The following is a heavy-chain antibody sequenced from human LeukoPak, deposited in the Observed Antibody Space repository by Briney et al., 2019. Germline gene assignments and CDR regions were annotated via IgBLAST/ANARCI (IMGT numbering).Heavy chain of an antibody. CDR2: IYYSGST. V-gene: IGHV4-59*01. D-gene: IGHD3-9*01. CDR3: ARGLEYYDILTGGDYYMDV. Sequence: PSETLSLTCAVYGGSFSGYYWSWIRQPPGKGLEWIGYIYYSGSTNYNPSLKSRVTISVDTSKNQFSLKLSSVTAADTAVYYCARGLEYYDILTGGDYYMDVWGKGTTVTVSS. CDR1: GGSFSGYY. J-gene: IGHJ6*03.